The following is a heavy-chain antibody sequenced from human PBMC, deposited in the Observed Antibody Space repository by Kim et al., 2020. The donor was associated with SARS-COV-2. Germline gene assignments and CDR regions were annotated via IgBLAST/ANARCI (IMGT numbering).Heavy chain of an antibody. J-gene: IGHJ6*02. CDR1: GFTFSDYY. V-gene: IGHV3-11*01. D-gene: IGHD5-18*01. CDR2: ISSSGSTI. Sequence: GGSLRLSCAASGFTFSDYYMSWIRQAPGKGLEWVSYISSSGSTIYYADSVKGRFTISRDNAKNSLYLQMNSLRAEDTAVYYCARDQSVYSYGFYYYYYGMDVWGQGTTVTVSS. CDR3: ARDQSVYSYGFYYYYYGMDV.